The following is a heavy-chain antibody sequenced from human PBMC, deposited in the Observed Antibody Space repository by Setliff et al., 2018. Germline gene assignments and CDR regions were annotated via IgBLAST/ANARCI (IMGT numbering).Heavy chain of an antibody. CDR1: GFTFSSYW. CDR3: ARDGGLLQFLEWSRSYMDV. V-gene: IGHV3-74*01. D-gene: IGHD3-3*01. Sequence: GGSLRLSCAASGFTFSSYWMHWVRQAPGKGLVWVSRINSDRSSTSYADSVKGRFTISRDNAKNTLYLQMNSLRAEDTAVYYCARDGGLLQFLEWSRSYMDVWGKGTTVTVSS. CDR2: INSDRSST. J-gene: IGHJ6*03.